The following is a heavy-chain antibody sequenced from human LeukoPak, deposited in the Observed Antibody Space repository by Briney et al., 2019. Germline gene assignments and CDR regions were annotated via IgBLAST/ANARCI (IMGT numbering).Heavy chain of an antibody. J-gene: IGHJ4*02. V-gene: IGHV1-2*02. CDR2: INPNSGGT. CDR3: AREHVDTAMATMYYFDY. CDR1: GYTFTFYY. D-gene: IGHD5-18*01. Sequence: ASVNVSFTSSGYTFTFYYMHWVRQAPGQGLEWMGWINPNSGGTNYAQKFQGRVTMTRDTSISTAYMELSRLRSDDTAVYYCAREHVDTAMATMYYFDYWGQGTLVTVSS.